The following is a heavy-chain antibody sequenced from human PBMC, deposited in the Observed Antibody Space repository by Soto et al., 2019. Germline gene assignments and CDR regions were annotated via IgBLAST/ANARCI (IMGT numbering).Heavy chain of an antibody. CDR2: ISGTGGST. CDR1: GFTFSTYA. CDR3: AKNWDTTSSSSSH. D-gene: IGHD6-6*01. V-gene: IGHV3-23*01. J-gene: IGHJ4*02. Sequence: EVQLLESGGGLVQPGGSLRLSCAASGFTFSTYAMSWVRQAPGKGLEWVSAISGTGGSTYYADSVKGRFTISRDNSKNTLYLQMNSLRGEDTAVYYCAKNWDTTSSSSSHWGQGTLVTVSS.